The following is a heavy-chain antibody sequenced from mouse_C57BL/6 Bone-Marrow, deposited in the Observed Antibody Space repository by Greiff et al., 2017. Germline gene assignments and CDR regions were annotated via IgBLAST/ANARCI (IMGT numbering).Heavy chain of an antibody. D-gene: IGHD1-1*01. CDR1: GYTFTDYY. CDR3: ARLLPYWYFDV. V-gene: IGHV1-19*01. Sequence: EVQLQQSGPVLVKPGASVKMSCKASGYTFTDYYMNWVKQSHGKSLEWIGVINPYNGGTSYNQKFKGKATLTVDKSSSTAYMELNSLTSEDSAVYYCARLLPYWYFDVWGTGTTVTGSS. CDR2: INPYNGGT. J-gene: IGHJ1*03.